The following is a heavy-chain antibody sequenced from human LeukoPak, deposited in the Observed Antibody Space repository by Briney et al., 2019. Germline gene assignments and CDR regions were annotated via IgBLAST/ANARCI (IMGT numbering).Heavy chain of an antibody. D-gene: IGHD6-19*01. Sequence: SVKVSCKASGYTLTSYGISWVRQAPGQGLEWMGRIIPILGIANYAQKFQGRVTITADKSTSTAYMELSSLRSEDTAVYYCARDSSSGWYMRWFDPWGQGTLVTVSS. CDR1: GYTLTSYG. CDR2: IIPILGIA. CDR3: ARDSSSGWYMRWFDP. V-gene: IGHV1-69*04. J-gene: IGHJ5*02.